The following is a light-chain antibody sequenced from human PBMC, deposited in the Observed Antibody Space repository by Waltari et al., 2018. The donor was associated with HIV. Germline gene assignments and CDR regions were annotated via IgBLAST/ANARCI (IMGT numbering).Light chain of an antibody. CDR3: ATWDDSLSGSWV. J-gene: IGLJ3*02. CDR2: RNN. CDR1: SSNIGSHS. Sequence: QSVLTQPPSASGTPGQRVPIPCSGSSSNIGSHSVYWYLQVPGTTPKPLIYRNNQRPSGVPDRFSGSKSGTSASLSISGLRSEDEAHYYCATWDDSLSGSWVFGGGTKVTVL. V-gene: IGLV1-47*01.